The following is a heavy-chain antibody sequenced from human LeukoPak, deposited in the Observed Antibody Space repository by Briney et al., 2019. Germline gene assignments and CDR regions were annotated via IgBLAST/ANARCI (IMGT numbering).Heavy chain of an antibody. CDR3: ASEREFRGVVYFAY. D-gene: IGHD3-10*01. Sequence: ASVKVSCKASGYTFTNYGISWVRQAPGQGLECMGWISAYHGNTNYAQKLQGRVTMTRDTSTSTAYVELRSLTSDDTAVYYCASEREFRGVVYFAYWGQGTLITVSS. CDR1: GYTFTNYG. J-gene: IGHJ4*02. CDR2: ISAYHGNT. V-gene: IGHV1-18*01.